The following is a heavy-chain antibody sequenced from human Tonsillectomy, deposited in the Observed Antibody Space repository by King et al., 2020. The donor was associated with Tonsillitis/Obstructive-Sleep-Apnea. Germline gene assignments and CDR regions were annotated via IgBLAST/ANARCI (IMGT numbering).Heavy chain of an antibody. Sequence: QMQLQESGSGLVKPSQTLSLTCAVSGGSISSGGYSWSWIRQPPGQGLEWIGYIYHSGSTYYNPSLKSRVTISVDRSKNQFSLKLSSVTAADTAVYYCASFNDYGDYFDYWGQGTLVTVSS. D-gene: IGHD4-17*01. CDR2: IYHSGST. V-gene: IGHV4-30-2*01. CDR3: ASFNDYGDYFDY. J-gene: IGHJ4*02. CDR1: GGSISSGGYS.